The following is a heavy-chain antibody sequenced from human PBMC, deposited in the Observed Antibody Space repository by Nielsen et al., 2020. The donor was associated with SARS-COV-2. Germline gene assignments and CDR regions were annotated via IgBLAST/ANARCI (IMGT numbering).Heavy chain of an antibody. V-gene: IGHV1-18*04. J-gene: IGHJ6*02. CDR2: ISAYNGNT. D-gene: IGHD1-26*01. CDR3: ARDSRGGSSHLFYYYGMDV. Sequence: ASVKVSCKASGYTFTSYGISWVRQAPGQGLEWMGWISAYNGNTNYAQKLQGRVTMTTDTSTSTAYMELRSLRSDDTAVYYCARDSRGGSSHLFYYYGMDVWGQGTTVTVSS. CDR1: GYTFTSYG.